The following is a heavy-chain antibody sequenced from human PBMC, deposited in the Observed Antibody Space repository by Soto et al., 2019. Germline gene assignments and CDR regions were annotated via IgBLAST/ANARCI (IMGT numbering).Heavy chain of an antibody. CDR3: ARHTRDYGDYGSRGAFDI. J-gene: IGHJ3*02. CDR2: INPNSGGT. D-gene: IGHD4-17*01. Sequence: QVQLVQSGAEVKKPGASVKVSCKASGYTFTGYYMHWVRQAPGQGLEWMGWINPNSGGTNYAQKFQGWVTMTRDTSISTANMGLSRLRSDDTAVYYCARHTRDYGDYGSRGAFDIWGQGTMVTVSS. V-gene: IGHV1-2*04. CDR1: GYTFTGYY.